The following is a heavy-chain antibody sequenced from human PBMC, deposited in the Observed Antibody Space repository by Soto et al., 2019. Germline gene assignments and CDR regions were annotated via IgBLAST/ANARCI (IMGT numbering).Heavy chain of an antibody. D-gene: IGHD6-13*01. CDR3: ARYNAASGTYYFDY. CDR2: IYYSGST. CDR1: GGSISSYY. V-gene: IGHV4-59*01. Sequence: ETLSLTCTVSGGSISSYYWSWIRQPPGKGLEWIGYIYYSGSTNYNPSLKSRVTISVDTSKNQFSLKLSSVTAADTAVYFCARYNAASGTYYFDYWGRGALVTVSS. J-gene: IGHJ4*02.